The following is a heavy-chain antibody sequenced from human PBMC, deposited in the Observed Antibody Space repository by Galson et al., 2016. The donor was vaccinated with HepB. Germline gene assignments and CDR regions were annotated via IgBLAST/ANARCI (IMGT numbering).Heavy chain of an antibody. CDR3: AKGVPTGGAFDY. D-gene: IGHD1-26*01. J-gene: IGHJ4*02. CDR2: ISGSGGST. CDR1: GFTFSSYA. Sequence: SLRLSCAASGFTFSSYAMSWVRQAPGKGLEWVSGISGSGGSTYYADSVKGRFTISRDNSKNTLYLQMNSLRVEDTAIYYCAKGVPTGGAFDYWGQGTLVTVSS. V-gene: IGHV3-23*01.